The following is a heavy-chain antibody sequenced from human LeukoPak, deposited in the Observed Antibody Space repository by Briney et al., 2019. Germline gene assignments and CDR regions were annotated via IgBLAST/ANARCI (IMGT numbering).Heavy chain of an antibody. V-gene: IGHV4-34*01. CDR2: SNHSGST. CDR1: GGSFSGYY. Sequence: PSETLSLTCAVYGGSFSGYYWSRIRQPPGKGLEWIGESNHSGSTNYNPSLKSRVTISVDTSKNQFSLKLSSVTAADTAVYYCASRRIMITFGGVIVIPENWFDPWGQGTLVTVSS. J-gene: IGHJ5*02. CDR3: ASRRIMITFGGVIVIPENWFDP. D-gene: IGHD3-16*02.